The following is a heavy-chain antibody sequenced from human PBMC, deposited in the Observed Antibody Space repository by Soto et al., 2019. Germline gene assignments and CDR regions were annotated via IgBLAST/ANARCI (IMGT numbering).Heavy chain of an antibody. J-gene: IGHJ4*02. V-gene: IGHV3-15*07. CDR1: GFTFSNAW. D-gene: IGHD1-7*01. CDR3: TKYNWNYGGVDY. Sequence: TGGSLRLSCAASGFTFSNAWMNWVRQAPGKGLEWVGRIKSKTDGGTTDYAAPVKGRFTISRDDSKNTLYLQMNSLKTEDTAVYYCTKYNWNYGGVDYWGQGTLVTVSS. CDR2: IKSKTDGGTT.